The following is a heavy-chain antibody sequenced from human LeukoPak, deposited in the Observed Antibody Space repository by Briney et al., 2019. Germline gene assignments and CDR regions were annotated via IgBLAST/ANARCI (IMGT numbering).Heavy chain of an antibody. Sequence: GASVKVSCKVSGYTLTELSMHWVRPAPGKGLEWMGGFDPEDGETIYAQKFQGRVTMTEDTSTDTAYMELSSLRSEDTAVYYCATMMLYGTAALPYDYWGQGTLVTVSS. CDR2: FDPEDGET. V-gene: IGHV1-24*01. CDR3: ATMMLYGTAALPYDY. D-gene: IGHD2-2*01. J-gene: IGHJ4*02. CDR1: GYTLTELS.